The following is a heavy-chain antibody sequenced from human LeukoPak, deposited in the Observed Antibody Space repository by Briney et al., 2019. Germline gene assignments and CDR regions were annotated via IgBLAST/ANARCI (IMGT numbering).Heavy chain of an antibody. Sequence: PGGSLRLSCAASGFTFNTYSMNWVRQAPGKGLEWISYISSGGSTIYYADSVKGRFTISRDNAKNSLYLQMNSLRAEDTAVYYCARAAVVVAATTAGFDPWGQGTLVTVSS. D-gene: IGHD2-15*01. CDR1: GFTFNTYS. CDR2: ISSGGSTI. J-gene: IGHJ5*02. V-gene: IGHV3-48*01. CDR3: ARAAVVVAATTAGFDP.